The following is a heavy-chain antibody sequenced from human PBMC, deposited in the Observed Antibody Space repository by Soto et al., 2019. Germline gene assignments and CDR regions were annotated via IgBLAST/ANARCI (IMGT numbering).Heavy chain of an antibody. CDR3: ARVAEQQLAETENYYYYYMDV. J-gene: IGHJ6*03. CDR2: IYHSGST. V-gene: IGHV4-4*02. Sequence: SETLSLTCAVSSGSISSSNWWSWVRQPPGKGLEWIGEIYHSGSTNYNPSLKSRVTISVDKSRNQFSLKLSSVTAADTAVYYCARVAEQQLAETENYYYYYMDVWGKGTTVTVSS. D-gene: IGHD6-13*01. CDR1: SGSISSSNW.